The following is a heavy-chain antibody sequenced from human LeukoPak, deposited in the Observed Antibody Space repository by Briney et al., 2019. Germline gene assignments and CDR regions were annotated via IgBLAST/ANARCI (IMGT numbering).Heavy chain of an antibody. V-gene: IGHV4-59*06. CDR1: GGSISSYY. Sequence: SETLSLTCTVSGGSISSYYWSWIRQPPGKGLEWIGYIYYSGSTYYNPSLKSRVTISVDTSKNQFSLKLSSVTAADTAVYYCARRITPHAFDIWGQGTMVTVSS. J-gene: IGHJ3*02. CDR3: ARRITPHAFDI. D-gene: IGHD1-14*01. CDR2: IYYSGST.